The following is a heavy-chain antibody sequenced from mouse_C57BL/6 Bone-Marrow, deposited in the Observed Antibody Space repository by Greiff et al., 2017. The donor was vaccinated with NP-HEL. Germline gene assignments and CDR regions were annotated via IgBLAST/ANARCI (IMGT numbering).Heavy chain of an antibody. CDR2: IRSGGDYI. CDR3: TRGEYYGSSWAY. D-gene: IGHD1-1*01. V-gene: IGHV5-9-1*02. Sequence: EVQLVESGAGLVKPGGSLKLSCAASGFTFSSYAMSWVRQTPEKRLEWVAYIRSGGDYISYAATVKGRFTISRDNARNTLYLQRRSLKSEDTAMYYCTRGEYYGSSWAYWGQGTLVTVSA. J-gene: IGHJ3*01. CDR1: GFTFSSYA.